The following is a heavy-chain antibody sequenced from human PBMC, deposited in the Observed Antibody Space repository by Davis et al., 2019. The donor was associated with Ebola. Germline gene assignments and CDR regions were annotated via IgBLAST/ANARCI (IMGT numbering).Heavy chain of an antibody. Sequence: MPSETLSLTCTVPGGSISSGGYYWSWIRQHPGKGLEWIGYIYYSGSTYYNPSLKSRVTISVDTSKNQFSLKLSSVTAADTAVYYCARDHPQYCTSTSCPYYFDYWGQGTLVTVSS. CDR2: IYYSGST. CDR1: GGSISSGGYY. CDR3: ARDHPQYCTSTSCPYYFDY. V-gene: IGHV4-31*03. D-gene: IGHD2-2*01. J-gene: IGHJ4*02.